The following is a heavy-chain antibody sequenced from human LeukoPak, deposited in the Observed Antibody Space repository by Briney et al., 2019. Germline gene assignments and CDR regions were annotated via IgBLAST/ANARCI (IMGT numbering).Heavy chain of an antibody. J-gene: IGHJ4*02. V-gene: IGHV3-23*01. CDR1: GFTFSSYA. Sequence: GGSLRLSCAASGFTFSSYAMSWVRQAPGKGLEWVSGFSVSDATTYYADSVKGRFTISRDNSKNTLYLQINSLRAEDTAVYYCARGRSSGWYMIFDYWGQGTLVTVSS. CDR2: FSVSDATT. CDR3: ARGRSSGWYMIFDY. D-gene: IGHD6-19*01.